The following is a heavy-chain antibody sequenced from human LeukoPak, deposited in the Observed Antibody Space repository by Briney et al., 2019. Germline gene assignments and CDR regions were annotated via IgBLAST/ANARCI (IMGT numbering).Heavy chain of an antibody. V-gene: IGHV3-23*01. Sequence: GGSLRLSCAASGFTFSSYAMSWVRQAPGKGLGWVSAISGRGGSTYYADSVKGRFTISRDNSKNTLYLQMNSLRAEDTAVYYCAKDKLRMSYYDFWSGYSHFDYWGQGTLVTVSS. CDR3: AKDKLRMSYYDFWSGYSHFDY. D-gene: IGHD3-3*01. CDR1: GFTFSSYA. J-gene: IGHJ4*02. CDR2: ISGRGGST.